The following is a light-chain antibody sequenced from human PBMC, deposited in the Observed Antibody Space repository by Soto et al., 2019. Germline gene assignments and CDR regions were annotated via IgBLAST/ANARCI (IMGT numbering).Light chain of an antibody. J-gene: IGKJ2*01. CDR1: QRVSSN. CDR2: GAS. V-gene: IGKV3-15*01. CDR3: QQYDKWSPSNT. Sequence: EIVMTQSPSTLSVSPGEGATVSCRASQRVSSNLAWYQQKPGQAPSLLIYGASTRATGIPARFSGSGSGTEFPLTIRRLQSEDFAVYYCQQYDKWSPSNTFGQGDKLEIK.